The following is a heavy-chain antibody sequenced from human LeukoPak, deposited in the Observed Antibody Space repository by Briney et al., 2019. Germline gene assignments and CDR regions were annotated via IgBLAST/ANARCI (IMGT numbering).Heavy chain of an antibody. V-gene: IGHV3-21*01. CDR3: ARARVGATSRSYAFDI. CDR2: ISSSSSYI. D-gene: IGHD1-26*01. CDR1: GFTFSRYW. Sequence: GGSLRLSCAASGFTFSRYWMTWVRQAPGKGLEWVSSISSSSSYIYYADSVKGRFTISRDNAKNSLYLQMNSLRAEDTAVYYCARARVGATSRSYAFDIWGQGTMVTVSS. J-gene: IGHJ3*02.